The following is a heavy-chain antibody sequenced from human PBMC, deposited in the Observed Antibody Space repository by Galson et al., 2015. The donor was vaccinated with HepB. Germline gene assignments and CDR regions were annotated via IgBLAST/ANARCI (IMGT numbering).Heavy chain of an antibody. CDR2: FGTSGDKT. J-gene: IGHJ4*02. CDR1: GFALSNYG. D-gene: IGHD2-21*01. CDR3: AKRLFVPTDC. Sequence: SLRLSCAASGFALSNYGMNWVRQAPGRGLEWVSGFGTSGDKTSYADSVKGRFTISRDNSRNTLYLQMNSLRAEDTAVYYCAKRLFVPTDCWGQGTLVTVSS. V-gene: IGHV3-23*01.